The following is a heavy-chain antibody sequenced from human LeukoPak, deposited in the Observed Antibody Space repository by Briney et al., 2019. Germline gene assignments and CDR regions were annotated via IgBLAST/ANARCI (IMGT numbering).Heavy chain of an antibody. J-gene: IGHJ4*02. Sequence: GGSLRLSCAASGFTVSPSGMHWVRQAPGKGLEWVTYIRFDGSNEYYTDSVKGRFTISRDNSKNTLYLQMNSLRAEDTAVYYCAGAFDYWGQGTLVTVSS. CDR1: GFTVSPSG. V-gene: IGHV3-30*02. CDR2: IRFDGSNE. CDR3: AGAFDY.